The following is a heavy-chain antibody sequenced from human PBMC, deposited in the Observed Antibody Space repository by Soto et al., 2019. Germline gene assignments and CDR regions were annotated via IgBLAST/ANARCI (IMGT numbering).Heavy chain of an antibody. V-gene: IGHV3-23*01. D-gene: IGHD3-22*01. Sequence: GGSLRLSCAASGFTCSSYAMSWVRQAPGKGLEWVSAISGSGGSTYYADSVKGRFTISRDNSKNTLYLQMNSLRAEDTAVYYCAKDYAPLRITMIVVVTTFDYWGQGTLVTVSS. J-gene: IGHJ4*02. CDR2: ISGSGGST. CDR3: AKDYAPLRITMIVVVTTFDY. CDR1: GFTCSSYA.